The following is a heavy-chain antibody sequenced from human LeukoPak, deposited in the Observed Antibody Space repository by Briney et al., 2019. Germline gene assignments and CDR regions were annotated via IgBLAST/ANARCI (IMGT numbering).Heavy chain of an antibody. CDR3: ARESESSGWYDY. V-gene: IGHV3-43*02. Sequence: GGSLGLSCAAPGFMFHVYVIHWGRQAPGKGLEWVSLISGDGGSTFYADSVKGRVTISRDNSKNSLYLQMNSLRSDDTALYYCARESESSGWYDYWGQGTLVTVSS. CDR2: ISGDGGST. D-gene: IGHD6-19*01. CDR1: GFMFHVYV. J-gene: IGHJ4*02.